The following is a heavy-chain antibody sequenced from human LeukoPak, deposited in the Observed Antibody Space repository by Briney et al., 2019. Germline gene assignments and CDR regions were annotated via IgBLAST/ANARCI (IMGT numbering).Heavy chain of an antibody. CDR3: ARDARRYKWELLAY. V-gene: IGHV3-30*04. Sequence: GRSLRLSCAASGFSFSNYAIHWVRQAPGKGLEWVAVMSYDEKYKIYADSVRGRFTISRDISKHTVYLQRDNLRPEDTAVYYCARDARRYKWELLAYWGQGTLVTVSS. D-gene: IGHD4-23*01. J-gene: IGHJ4*02. CDR2: MSYDEKYK. CDR1: GFSFSNYA.